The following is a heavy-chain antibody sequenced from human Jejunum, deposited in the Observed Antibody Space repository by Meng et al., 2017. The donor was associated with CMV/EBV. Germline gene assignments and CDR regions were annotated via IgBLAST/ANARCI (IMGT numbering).Heavy chain of an antibody. CDR1: GYTFTDYS. J-gene: IGHJ4*02. CDR3: ARDLDDYSNFMNY. D-gene: IGHD4-11*01. Sequence: QGHVVKSGTEGKKPGASVKLSCKTSGYTFTDYSLNWVRQAPGQGLEWMGWISTYNGHANYAQKFQGRVTMTTDTSSSTTYMELRSLKSDDTAIYYCARDLDDYSNFMNYWGQGTLVTVSS. V-gene: IGHV1-18*01. CDR2: ISTYNGHA.